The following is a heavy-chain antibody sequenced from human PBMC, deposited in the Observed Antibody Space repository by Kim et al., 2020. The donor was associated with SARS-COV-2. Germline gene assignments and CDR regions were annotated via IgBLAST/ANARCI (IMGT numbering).Heavy chain of an antibody. D-gene: IGHD3-22*01. CDR1: GFTFSSYA. J-gene: IGHJ4*02. CDR2: ISGSGGST. V-gene: IGHV3-23*01. Sequence: GGSLRLSCAASGFTFSSYAMSWVRQAPGKGLEWVSAISGSGGSTYYADSAKGRFTISRDNSKNTLYLQMNSLRAEDTAVYYCAKQNLYDSSGYYGDYFDYWGQGTLVTVSS. CDR3: AKQNLYDSSGYYGDYFDY.